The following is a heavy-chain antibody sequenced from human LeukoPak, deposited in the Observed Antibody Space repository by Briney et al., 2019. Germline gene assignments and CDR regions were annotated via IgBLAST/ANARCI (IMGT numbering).Heavy chain of an antibody. CDR1: GFTFYTYA. D-gene: IGHD3-16*01. V-gene: IGHV3-7*01. CDR2: IKQDGSEK. CDR3: ASHSYGYNH. J-gene: IGHJ5*02. Sequence: GGSLRLSCAASGFTFYTYAMTWVRQTPGKGLEWVTNIKQDGSEKNYVDSVKGRFTIFRDNARNSLYLQMNSLRAEDTAVYYCASHSYGYNHWGQGTLVIVSS.